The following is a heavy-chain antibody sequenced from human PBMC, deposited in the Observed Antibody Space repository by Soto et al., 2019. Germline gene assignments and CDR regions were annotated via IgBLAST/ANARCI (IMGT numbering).Heavy chain of an antibody. Sequence: QVQLVESGGGAVQPGRSLRLSCATSGFRFRDRGMHWIRQARDKRLEWVASISHDGEYTYYADPVKGRFTVSRDNSKNTLSLQMDSLKTADTALYHCVRGTATTGTSIYFDQWGRGAQVTVSP. CDR3: VRGTATTGTSIYFDQ. CDR1: GFRFRDRG. V-gene: IGHV3-30*03. CDR2: ISHDGEYT. D-gene: IGHD1-7*01. J-gene: IGHJ4*02.